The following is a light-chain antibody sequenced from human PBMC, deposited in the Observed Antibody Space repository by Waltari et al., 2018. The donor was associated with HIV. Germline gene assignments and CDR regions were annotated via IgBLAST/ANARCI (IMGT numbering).Light chain of an antibody. V-gene: IGKV4-1*01. Sequence: IVMTPSPDSLAVFLAGRATINCKSRMSVLYSSNNKNYLAWYQPKPGQPPKLFIYWASTRESGVPDRVSGSGSGTDFTLTISSLQAEDVAVYYCQQYFSTPGYTFGQGTKLEI. CDR2: WAS. J-gene: IGKJ2*01. CDR3: QQYFSTPGYT. CDR1: MSVLYSSNNKNY.